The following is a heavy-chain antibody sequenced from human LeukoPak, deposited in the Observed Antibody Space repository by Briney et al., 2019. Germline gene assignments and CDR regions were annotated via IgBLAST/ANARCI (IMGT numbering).Heavy chain of an antibody. J-gene: IGHJ4*02. CDR2: IYYSGST. D-gene: IGHD7-27*01. V-gene: IGHV4-31*03. Sequence: PSETLPLTCTVSGGSISSGGYYCSWIRQHPGKGLEWIGYIYYSGSTYYNPSLKSRVTISVDTSKNQFSLKLSSVTAADTAVYYCARGANWGSPFDYWGQGTLVTVSS. CDR1: GGSISSGGYY. CDR3: ARGANWGSPFDY.